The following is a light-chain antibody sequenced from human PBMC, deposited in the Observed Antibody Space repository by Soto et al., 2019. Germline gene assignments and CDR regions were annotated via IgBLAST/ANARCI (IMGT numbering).Light chain of an antibody. CDR2: GAS. J-gene: IGKJ3*01. CDR1: RTINTY. V-gene: IGKV1-27*01. Sequence: DVRMTQSPSSLSASVGATITITCRASRTINTYLNWFQQKPGEPPRLLIYGASTLQSGVTSRFSGSGSGTDFTLTISSLQPEDVATYYCQKYNSAPFTFGPGTKVDIK. CDR3: QKYNSAPFT.